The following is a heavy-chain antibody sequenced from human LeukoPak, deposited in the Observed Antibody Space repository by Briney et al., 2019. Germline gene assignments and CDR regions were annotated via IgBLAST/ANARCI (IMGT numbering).Heavy chain of an antibody. Sequence: GESLKISCKTSGYSFTTYWIGWVRQMPGPGLEWLGAIYPDDSDTRYSPSFQGQVVISADRSIRTAYLQWNTLKTSDTAMYYCVRQRGASGTINHFDPWGQGTLVTVSS. V-gene: IGHV5-51*01. D-gene: IGHD3-10*01. CDR2: IYPDDSDT. J-gene: IGHJ5*02. CDR3: VRQRGASGTINHFDP. CDR1: GYSFTTYW.